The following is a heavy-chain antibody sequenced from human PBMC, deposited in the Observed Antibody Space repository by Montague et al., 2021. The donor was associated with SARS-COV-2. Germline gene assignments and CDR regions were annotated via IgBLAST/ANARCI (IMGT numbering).Heavy chain of an antibody. CDR1: GGSVSSGGYY. CDR3: ARVSLAAAATRSDY. CDR2: IDYRGST. V-gene: IGHV4-61*08. Sequence: SETLSLTCTVSGGSVSSGGYYWSWIRQPPGKGLEWIGYIDYRGSTNYXXXLKGRVTISLDTSKNQFSLKLTSVTAADTAVYYCARVSLAAAATRSDYWGQGTLVTVSS. J-gene: IGHJ4*02. D-gene: IGHD6-13*01.